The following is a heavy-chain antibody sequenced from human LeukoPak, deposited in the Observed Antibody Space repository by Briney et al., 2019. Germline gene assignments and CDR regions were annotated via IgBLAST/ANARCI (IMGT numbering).Heavy chain of an antibody. CDR2: IGHTGSIT. J-gene: IGHJ1*01. CDR3: VRDGAVVTSGSYPWRYFQY. CDR1: GFTFGSYS. Sequence: PGGSLRLSCAGSGFTFGSYSMNWVRHAPGKGLEWVSYIGHTGSITDYADSVKGRFTISRDNAKNSLYLQMNTLRDEDMAVYYCVRDGAVVTSGSYPWRYFQYWGQGTLVTVSS. V-gene: IGHV3-48*02. D-gene: IGHD3-10*01.